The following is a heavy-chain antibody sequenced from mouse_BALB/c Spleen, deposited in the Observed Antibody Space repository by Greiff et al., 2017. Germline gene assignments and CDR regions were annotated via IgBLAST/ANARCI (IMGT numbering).Heavy chain of an antibody. CDR3: AREGYGNPYFDV. CDR1: GFTFSSYA. Sequence: EVKLMESGGGLVKPGGSLKLSCAASGFTFSSYAMSWVRQSPEKRLEWVAEISSGGSYTYYPDTVTGRFTISRDNAKNTLYLEMSSLRSEDTAMYYCAREGYGNPYFDVWGAGTTVTVSA. D-gene: IGHD2-1*01. CDR2: ISSGGSYT. J-gene: IGHJ1*01. V-gene: IGHV5-9-4*01.